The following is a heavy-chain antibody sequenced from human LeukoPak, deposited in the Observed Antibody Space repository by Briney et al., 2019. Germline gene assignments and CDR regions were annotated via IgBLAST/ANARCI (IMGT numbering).Heavy chain of an antibody. CDR1: GFTFDDYA. Sequence: GGSLRLSCTASGFTFDDYAMHWVRQAPGKGLEWGSGISWNGGSIGYADSVKGRFTISRDDAKNSLYLQMNSLRPEDTALYYCAKDIAPPSSGTFDYWGQGTLVTVSS. CDR3: AKDIAPPSSGTFDY. V-gene: IGHV3-9*01. J-gene: IGHJ4*02. CDR2: ISWNGGSI. D-gene: IGHD6-19*01.